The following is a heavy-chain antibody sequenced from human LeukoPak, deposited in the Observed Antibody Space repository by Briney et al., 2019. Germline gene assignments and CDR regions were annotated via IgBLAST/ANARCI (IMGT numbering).Heavy chain of an antibody. V-gene: IGHV3-7*01. CDR2: IKQDGSKK. CDR3: VRALGSSSADS. J-gene: IGHJ4*02. D-gene: IGHD6-6*01. Sequence: PGGSLRLSCAASGFTFTHSWMSWVRQAPGKGLEWVANIKQDGSKKYYVRSVEGRFTISRDNTKNSLSLQMNSLRGEDTAVYYCVRALGSSSADSWGQGTLVTVSS. CDR1: GFTFTHSW.